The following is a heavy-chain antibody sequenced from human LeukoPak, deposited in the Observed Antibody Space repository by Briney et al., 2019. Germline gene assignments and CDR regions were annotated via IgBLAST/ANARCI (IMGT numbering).Heavy chain of an antibody. D-gene: IGHD3-22*01. CDR3: ARASQHSSGYYYPRFWDY. V-gene: IGHV5-51*01. Sequence: EPLKFSCKGSGYRFTSDCIGWVRQMPGKGLEWRGIIYPGDSDTRYSPSFQGQVTISADKSISTAYLQWSGLKASDTAMHYCARASQHSSGYYYPRFWDYWGQGTLVTVSS. CDR2: IYPGDSDT. CDR1: GYRFTSDC. J-gene: IGHJ4*02.